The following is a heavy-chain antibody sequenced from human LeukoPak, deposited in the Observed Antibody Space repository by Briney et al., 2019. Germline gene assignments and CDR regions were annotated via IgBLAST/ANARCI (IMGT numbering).Heavy chain of an antibody. V-gene: IGHV3-49*02. J-gene: IGHJ4*02. CDR3: TRGVTDY. CDR2: ASGFTF. D-gene: IGHD3-10*01. Sequence: ASGFTFEYAASVKGRFTISRDDSKSIAYLQMNSLKTEDTAVYYCTRGVTDYWGQGTLVTVSS.